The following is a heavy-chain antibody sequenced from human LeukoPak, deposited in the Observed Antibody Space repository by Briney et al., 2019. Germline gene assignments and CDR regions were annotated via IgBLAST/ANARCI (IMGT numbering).Heavy chain of an antibody. Sequence: SVKVSCKASGGTFSSYAISWVRQAPGQGLEWMGRVIPILGIANYAQKFQGRVTITTDESTSTAYMELSSLRSEDTAVYYCARGHYGDYYYYMDVWGKGTTVTVSS. CDR1: GGTFSSYA. V-gene: IGHV1-69*04. J-gene: IGHJ6*03. CDR3: ARGHYGDYYYYMDV. CDR2: VIPILGIA. D-gene: IGHD4-17*01.